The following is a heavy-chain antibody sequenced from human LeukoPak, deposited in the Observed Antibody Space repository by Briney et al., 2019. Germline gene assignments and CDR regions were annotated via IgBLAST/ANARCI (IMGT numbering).Heavy chain of an antibody. D-gene: IGHD6-13*01. CDR2: ISSSGSTI. CDR3: ARDPYSSSWYGAFDI. J-gene: IGHJ3*02. V-gene: IGHV3-11*01. Sequence: GGSLRLSCAASGFTFSDYYMSWIRQAPGKGLEWVSYISSSGSTIYYADSVKGRFTISRDNSKNTLYLQMNSLRAEDTAVYYCARDPYSSSWYGAFDIWGQGTMVTVSS. CDR1: GFTFSDYY.